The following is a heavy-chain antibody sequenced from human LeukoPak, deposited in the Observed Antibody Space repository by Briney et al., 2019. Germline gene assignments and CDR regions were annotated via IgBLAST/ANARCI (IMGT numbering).Heavy chain of an antibody. D-gene: IGHD5-18*01. V-gene: IGHV4-39*07. CDR2: IYHSGST. Sequence: SETLSLTCTVSGGSISGSSYYWGWIRQPPGKGLEWIGEIYHSGSTNYNPSLKSRVTISVDKSKNQFSLKLSSVTAADTAVYYCARITGGYSYGFDYWGQGTLVTVSS. J-gene: IGHJ4*02. CDR3: ARITGGYSYGFDY. CDR1: GGSISGSSYY.